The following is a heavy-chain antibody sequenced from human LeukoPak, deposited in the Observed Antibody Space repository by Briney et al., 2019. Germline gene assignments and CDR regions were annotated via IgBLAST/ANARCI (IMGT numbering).Heavy chain of an antibody. CDR2: INHSGST. CDR3: AGSQWLAPPHLFQH. Sequence: TLSLTCAVYGGSFSGYYWSWIRQPPGKGLEWIGEINHSGSTNYNPSLKSRVTISVDTSKNQFSLKLSSVTAADTAVYYCAGSQWLAPPHLFQHWGQGTLVTVSS. CDR1: GGSFSGYY. D-gene: IGHD6-19*01. J-gene: IGHJ1*01. V-gene: IGHV4-34*01.